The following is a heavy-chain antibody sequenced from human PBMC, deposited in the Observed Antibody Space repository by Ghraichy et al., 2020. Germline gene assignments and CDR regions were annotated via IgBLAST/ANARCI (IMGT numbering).Heavy chain of an antibody. CDR1: GGSISSGGYS. CDR2: IYHSGST. D-gene: IGHD6-13*01. V-gene: IGHV4-30-2*01. J-gene: IGHJ5*02. CDR3: ARVNLQQLGWNWFDP. Sequence: SETLSLTCAVSGGSISSGGYSWSWIRQPPGKGLEWIGYIYHSGSTYYNPSLKSRVTISVDRSKNQFSLKLSSVTAADTAVYYCARVNLQQLGWNWFDPWGQGTLVTVSS.